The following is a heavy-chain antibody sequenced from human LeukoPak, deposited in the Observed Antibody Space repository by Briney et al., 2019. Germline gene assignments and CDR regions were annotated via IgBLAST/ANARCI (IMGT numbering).Heavy chain of an antibody. D-gene: IGHD2-21*02. CDR1: GATFTSYA. CDR3: AKGRGGDTVFDY. V-gene: IGHV1-69*13. Sequence: SVKLSCKASGATFTSYAISWGRQAPGQGLGWMGGIIPIFGTANYAQKFQGRVTITADESTSTAYMELSSLRSEDTAVYYCAKGRGGDTVFDYWGQGTLVTVSS. CDR2: IIPIFGTA. J-gene: IGHJ4*02.